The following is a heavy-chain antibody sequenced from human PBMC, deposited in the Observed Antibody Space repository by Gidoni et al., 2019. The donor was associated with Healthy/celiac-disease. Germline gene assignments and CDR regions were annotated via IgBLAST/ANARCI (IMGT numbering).Heavy chain of an antibody. V-gene: IGHV3-7*03. CDR3: AREQVSNYDFWSGYYTSYYFDY. Sequence: EVQLVESGGGLVQPGGSLRLSCAASGFTFSSYWMSWVRQAPGKGLEWVANIKQDGSEKYYVDSVKGRFTISRDNAKNSLYLQMNSLRAEDTAVYYCAREQVSNYDFWSGYYTSYYFDYWGQGTLVTVSS. J-gene: IGHJ4*02. CDR2: IKQDGSEK. D-gene: IGHD3-3*01. CDR1: GFTFSSYW.